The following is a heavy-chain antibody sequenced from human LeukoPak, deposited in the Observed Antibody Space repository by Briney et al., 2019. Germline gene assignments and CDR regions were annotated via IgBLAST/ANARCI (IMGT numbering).Heavy chain of an antibody. D-gene: IGHD2-2*01. CDR3: ARLEGDDIVVVPAAINWFDP. CDR2: IIPIFGTA. V-gene: IGHV1-69*06. CDR1: GGTFSSYA. J-gene: IGHJ5*02. Sequence: ASVKVSCKASGGTFSSYAISWVRQAPGQGLEWMGGIIPIFGTANYAQKFQGRVTITADKSTSTAYMELSSLRSEDTAVYYCARLEGDDIVVVPAAINWFDPWGQGTLVTVSS.